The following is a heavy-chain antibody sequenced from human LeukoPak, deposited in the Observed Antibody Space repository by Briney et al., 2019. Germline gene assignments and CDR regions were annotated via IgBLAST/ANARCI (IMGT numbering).Heavy chain of an antibody. Sequence: GGSLRLSCAASGFSVSSNYMSWVRQAPGKGLEWVSVISSGGYTYYADSVKGRFTISRDNSKNTLYLQINSLRAEDTAVYYCARVGTYYYDSSGYYYWGQGTLVTVSS. V-gene: IGHV3-53*01. CDR3: ARVGTYYYDSSGYYY. CDR2: ISSGGYT. J-gene: IGHJ4*02. D-gene: IGHD3-22*01. CDR1: GFSVSSNY.